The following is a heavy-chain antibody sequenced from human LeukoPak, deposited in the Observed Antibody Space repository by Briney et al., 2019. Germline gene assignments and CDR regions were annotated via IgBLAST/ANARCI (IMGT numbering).Heavy chain of an antibody. D-gene: IGHD6-19*01. Sequence: GGSLRLSCAASGFTFDDYGMNWVRQAPGKGLEWVSYISSSSSTIYYADSVKGRFTISRDNAKNSLYLQMNSLRAEDTAVYYCAQIAVAGYYYYGMDVWGQGTTVTVSS. J-gene: IGHJ6*02. CDR2: ISSSSSTI. V-gene: IGHV3-48*01. CDR3: AQIAVAGYYYYGMDV. CDR1: GFTFDDYG.